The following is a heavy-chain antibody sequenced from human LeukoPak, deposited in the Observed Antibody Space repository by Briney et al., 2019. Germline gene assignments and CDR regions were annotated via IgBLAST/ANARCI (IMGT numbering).Heavy chain of an antibody. Sequence: PGRSLRLSCAASGFTFDDYAMNWVRQAPGKGLEGVSGISLNSGSIGIADCVKGRFTISRDNNKYYLYLKMNSLRAEDMALYYCAKAQGSSWPYYFDYWGQGTLVTVSS. D-gene: IGHD6-13*01. V-gene: IGHV3-9*03. J-gene: IGHJ4*02. CDR2: ISLNSGSI. CDR1: GFTFDDYA. CDR3: AKAQGSSWPYYFDY.